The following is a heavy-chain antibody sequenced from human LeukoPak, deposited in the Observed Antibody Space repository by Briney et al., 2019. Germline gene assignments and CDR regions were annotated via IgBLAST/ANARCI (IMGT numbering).Heavy chain of an antibody. CDR1: GYSISSGYY. CDR2: IYHSGST. Sequence: PSETLSLTCTVSGYSISSGYYWGWIRQPPGKGLEWIGSIYHSGSTYYNPSLKSRVTISVGTSKNQFSLKLSSVTAADTAVYYCARALLTIFGVVDYFDYWGQGTLVTVSS. V-gene: IGHV4-38-2*02. J-gene: IGHJ4*02. D-gene: IGHD3-3*01. CDR3: ARALLTIFGVVDYFDY.